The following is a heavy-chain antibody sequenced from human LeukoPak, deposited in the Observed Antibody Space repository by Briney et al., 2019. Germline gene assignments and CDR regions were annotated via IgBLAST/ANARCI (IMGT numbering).Heavy chain of an antibody. J-gene: IGHJ6*04. CDR1: GGSISSYY. D-gene: IGHD3-16*01. V-gene: IGHV4-59*01. Sequence: SETLSLTCTVSGGSISSYYWSWIRQPPGKGLEWIGYIYYSGSTNYNPSLKSRVTISVDTSKNQFSLKLSSVTAADTAVYYCARFTYTTRPSDVWGKGTTVTVSS. CDR3: ARFTYTTRPSDV. CDR2: IYYSGST.